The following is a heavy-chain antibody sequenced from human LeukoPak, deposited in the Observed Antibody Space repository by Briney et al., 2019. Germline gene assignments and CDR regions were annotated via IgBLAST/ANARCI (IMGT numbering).Heavy chain of an antibody. CDR3: AKDSGKIRIFDY. D-gene: IGHD1-26*01. J-gene: IGHJ4*02. CDR1: GFTFTSYA. Sequence: GGSLRLSCAASGFTFTSYAMSWVRQAPGKGLEWVSAISGSGGSTYYADSVKGRFTISRDNSKNTLYLQMNSLRAEDTAVYYCAKDSGKIRIFDYWGQGTLVTVSS. V-gene: IGHV3-23*01. CDR2: ISGSGGST.